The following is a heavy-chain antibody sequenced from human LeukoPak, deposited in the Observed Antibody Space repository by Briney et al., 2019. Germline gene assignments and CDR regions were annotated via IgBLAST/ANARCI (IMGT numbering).Heavy chain of an antibody. D-gene: IGHD3-16*01. CDR3: AREGLGELTLDC. Sequence: ASVKVSCKSTGHTFTTYGITWVRQAPGQGLEWMGWISTDNGDTNCAQKLQGRVTMTTDTSTSTAYMELRSLRSDDTAVYYCAREGLGELTLDCWGQGTLATVSS. CDR2: ISTDNGDT. J-gene: IGHJ4*02. V-gene: IGHV1-18*01. CDR1: GHTFTTYG.